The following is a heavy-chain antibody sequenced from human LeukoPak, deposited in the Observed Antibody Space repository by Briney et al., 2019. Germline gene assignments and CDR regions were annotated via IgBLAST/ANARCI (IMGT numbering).Heavy chain of an antibody. J-gene: IGHJ3*02. CDR3: ARDGYYRNDAFDI. CDR2: IYSTGST. Sequence: SETLSLTCTVSGGSISSYYWSWIRQPAGKGLEWIGRIYSTGSTNYNPSLKSRVTMSVDTSKNQFSLRLRSVTAADTAVYYCARDGYYRNDAFDIWGQGTMVTVSS. CDR1: GGSISSYY. V-gene: IGHV4-4*07. D-gene: IGHD3-22*01.